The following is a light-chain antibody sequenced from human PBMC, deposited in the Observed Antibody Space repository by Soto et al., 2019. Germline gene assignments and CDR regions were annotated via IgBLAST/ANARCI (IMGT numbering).Light chain of an antibody. J-gene: IGLJ3*02. V-gene: IGLV1-44*01. Sequence: QSVLTQSPSTSGTPGQRVTISCSGSNSNIGSHTVNWYQQLPATAPKLLIYDNDDRPSGVPDRFSGSKSGTSASLAISGLQSEDEADYYCATWDDSLNGWVFGGGTQLTVL. CDR2: DND. CDR3: ATWDDSLNGWV. CDR1: NSNIGSHT.